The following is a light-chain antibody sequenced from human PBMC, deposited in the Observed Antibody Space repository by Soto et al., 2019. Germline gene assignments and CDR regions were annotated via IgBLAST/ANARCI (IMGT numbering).Light chain of an antibody. V-gene: IGKV3-20*01. J-gene: IGKJ4*01. Sequence: EIVLTQSPGTLSLSPGERATLACRASQSVSSSYLAWYQQKPGQAPRLLLYGASSRATGIPDRFSGSGSGTDFTLTISRLEPEDFAVYYCQHYGSSPLTFGGGTKVEIK. CDR2: GAS. CDR3: QHYGSSPLT. CDR1: QSVSSSY.